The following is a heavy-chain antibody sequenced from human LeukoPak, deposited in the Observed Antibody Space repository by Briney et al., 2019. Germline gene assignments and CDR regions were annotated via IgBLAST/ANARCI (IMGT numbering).Heavy chain of an antibody. V-gene: IGHV6-1*01. CDR2: TYCRSKWYN. CDR1: GDSVSSNSAA. Sequence: SQTLSLTCAISGDSVSSNSAAWNWIRQSPSRGLEWLGRTYCRSKWYNDYAVSVKSRITINPDTSKNQFSLQLNSVTPEDTAVYYCARDAGIAVAGSLDYWGQGTLVTVSS. D-gene: IGHD6-19*01. J-gene: IGHJ4*02. CDR3: ARDAGIAVAGSLDY.